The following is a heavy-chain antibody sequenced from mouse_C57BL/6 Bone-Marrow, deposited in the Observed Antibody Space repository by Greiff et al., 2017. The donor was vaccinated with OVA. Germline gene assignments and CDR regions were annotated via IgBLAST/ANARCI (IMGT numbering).Heavy chain of an antibody. CDR3: ARNLGYYAMDY. CDR2: IWSGGST. J-gene: IGHJ4*01. Sequence: VKLQESGPGLVQPSQSLSITCTVSGFSLTSYGVHWVRQSPGKGLEWLGVIWSGGSTDYNAAFISRRSISKDNYKSQVFFKMNSLQADDTAIYYCARNLGYYAMDYWGQGTSVTVSS. V-gene: IGHV2-2*01. CDR1: GFSLTSYG.